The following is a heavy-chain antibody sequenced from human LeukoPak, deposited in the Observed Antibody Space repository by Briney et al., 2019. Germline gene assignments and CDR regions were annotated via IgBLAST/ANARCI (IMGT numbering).Heavy chain of an antibody. V-gene: IGHV3-48*01. J-gene: IGHJ4*02. Sequence: LPGGSLRLSCAASGFTFRSYSMNWVRQAPGKGLEWVSYISSSSSTMYYADSVKGRFTISRDNAKNSLYLQMNSLRVEDTAVYYCANLDSSGYYTVDYWGQGTLVTVSS. CDR1: GFTFRSYS. D-gene: IGHD3-22*01. CDR2: ISSSSSTM. CDR3: ANLDSSGYYTVDY.